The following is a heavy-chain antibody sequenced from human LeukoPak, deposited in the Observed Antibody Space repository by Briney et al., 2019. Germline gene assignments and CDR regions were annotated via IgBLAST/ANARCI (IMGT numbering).Heavy chain of an antibody. Sequence: GGSLRLSCTASGFTFSNYGMHWVRQAPGKGLEWVAGIPYDVSNENYADSVKGRFTISRDNSKNTLFLQMNSLRPEDKAVYHCAKVALFSGYYPPFDYWGRGTLVTVSS. D-gene: IGHD3-22*01. CDR1: GFTFSNYG. CDR2: IPYDVSNE. V-gene: IGHV3-30*18. CDR3: AKVALFSGYYPPFDY. J-gene: IGHJ4*02.